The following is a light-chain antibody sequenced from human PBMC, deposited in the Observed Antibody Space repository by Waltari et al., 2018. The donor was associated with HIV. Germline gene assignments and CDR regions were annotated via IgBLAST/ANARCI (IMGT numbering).Light chain of an antibody. V-gene: IGLV1-40*01. Sequence: QSVLTQPPSVSGAPGQTVTISCTGSSSNIGAAYDVHWYQQVPGTAPKLLIYANTNRPSGVPDRFSGSKSGTSASLTISKVEVGDEADYYCRVWDSSGDPWVFGGGTRVTVL. J-gene: IGLJ3*02. CDR3: RVWDSSGDPWV. CDR2: ANT. CDR1: SSNIGAAYD.